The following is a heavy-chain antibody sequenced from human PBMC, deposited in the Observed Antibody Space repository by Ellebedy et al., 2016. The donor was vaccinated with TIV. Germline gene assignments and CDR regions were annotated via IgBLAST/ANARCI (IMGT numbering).Heavy chain of an antibody. J-gene: IGHJ4*02. CDR2: IYPDNSDT. CDR3: AAYTKWGTTYYFDY. D-gene: IGHD7-27*01. Sequence: GGSLRLSCQGSGYSFTNYWIAWVRQMPGKGLEWMGIIYPDNSDTTYSPSFQVQVTISVDKSINTAFLVWSSLKASDTAMYYCAAYTKWGTTYYFDYWGQGTLVTVSS. CDR1: GYSFTNYW. V-gene: IGHV5-51*01.